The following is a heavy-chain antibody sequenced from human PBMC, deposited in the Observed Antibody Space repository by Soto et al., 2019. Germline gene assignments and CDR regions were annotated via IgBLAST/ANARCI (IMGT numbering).Heavy chain of an antibody. V-gene: IGHV3-48*02. Sequence: GGSLRLSCAASGFTFTNYNMNWVRQAPGKGLEWVSYISSRSSTIYYADSVKGRFTISRDNAKNSLFLQMNSLRDEDTAVYYCARDCGKGYGMDVWGQGTTVTVSS. CDR2: ISSRSSTI. CDR3: ARDCGKGYGMDV. J-gene: IGHJ6*02. CDR1: GFTFTNYN.